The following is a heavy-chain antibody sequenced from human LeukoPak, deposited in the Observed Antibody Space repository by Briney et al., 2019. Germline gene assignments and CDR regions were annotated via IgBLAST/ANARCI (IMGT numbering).Heavy chain of an antibody. CDR3: ARGPPSPTYLYR. CDR2: MNPNSGNT. V-gene: IGHV1-8*01. Sequence: ASEKVSCKASGYTFTSYDINWVRQATGQGLEWMGWMNPNSGNTGYAQKFQGRVTMTRNTSISTAYMELSSLRSEDTAVYYCARGPPSPTYLYRWGQGTLVTVSS. D-gene: IGHD2-2*02. J-gene: IGHJ4*02. CDR1: GYTFTSYD.